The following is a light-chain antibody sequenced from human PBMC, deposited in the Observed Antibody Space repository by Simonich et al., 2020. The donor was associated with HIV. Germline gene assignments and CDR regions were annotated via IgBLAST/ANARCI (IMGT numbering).Light chain of an antibody. CDR2: WAA. Sequence: DIVMTQSPDSLALSLGERATINCKSGQSVLYSSNNKNYLAWYQHKPGQPPKLLIYWAATRESGVPDRFSGSGSGTDFTLTISSLQAEDVAVYYCQQRCNWPPALTFGGGTKVKIK. V-gene: IGKV4-1*01. CDR3: QQRCNWPPALT. J-gene: IGKJ4*01. CDR1: QSVLYSSNNKNY.